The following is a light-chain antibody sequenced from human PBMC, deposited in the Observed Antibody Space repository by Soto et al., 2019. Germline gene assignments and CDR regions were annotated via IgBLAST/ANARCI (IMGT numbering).Light chain of an antibody. J-gene: IGKJ1*01. CDR2: DVS. CDR3: QQYNSYSWT. V-gene: IGKV1-5*01. Sequence: IQMNQSPSTVSAYVGDRVTITCRASQTVERWLAWYQQKPGKAPNLVISDVSSLERGVPSRFSGSGSGTEFTLTISGLQPDDFATYYCQQYNSYSWTFGQGTNVDI. CDR1: QTVERW.